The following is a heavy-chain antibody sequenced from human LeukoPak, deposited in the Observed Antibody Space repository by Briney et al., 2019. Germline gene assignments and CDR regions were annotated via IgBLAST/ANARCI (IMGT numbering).Heavy chain of an antibody. Sequence: ASVKVSCKASGYTFTSYAMHWVRQAPGQRLEWMGWINAGNGNTKYSQKFQGRVTMTRDTSISTAYMELSRLRSDDTAAYYCARESRRITMVRGVINYYFDYWGQGTLVTVSS. V-gene: IGHV1-3*01. CDR3: ARESRRITMVRGVINYYFDY. CDR1: GYTFTSYA. CDR2: INAGNGNT. D-gene: IGHD3-10*01. J-gene: IGHJ4*02.